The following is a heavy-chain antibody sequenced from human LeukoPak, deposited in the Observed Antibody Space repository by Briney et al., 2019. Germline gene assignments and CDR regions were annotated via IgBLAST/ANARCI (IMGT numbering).Heavy chain of an antibody. CDR1: GGSISSYY. V-gene: IGHV4-4*07. D-gene: IGHD3-16*02. CDR3: ARYTYDYVWGSYRAFDY. CDR2: IYTSGST. Sequence: SETLSLTCTVSGGSISSYYWSWIRQPAGKGLEWIGRIYTSGSTNYNPSLKSRVTMSVDTSKNQFSLKLSSVAAADTAVYYCARYTYDYVWGSYRAFDYWGQGTLVTVSS. J-gene: IGHJ4*02.